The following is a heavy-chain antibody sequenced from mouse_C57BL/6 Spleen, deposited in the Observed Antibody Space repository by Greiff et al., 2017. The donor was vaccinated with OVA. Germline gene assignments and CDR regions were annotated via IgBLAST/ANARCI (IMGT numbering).Heavy chain of an antibody. D-gene: IGHD4-1*01. J-gene: IGHJ3*01. Sequence: VKVVESGPGLVAPSQSLSITCTVSGFSLTSYAISWVRQPPGKGLEWLGVIWTGGGTNYNSALKSRLSISKDNSKSQVFLKMNSLQTDDTARYYCASLTGTGFAYWGQGTLVTVSA. CDR2: IWTGGGT. CDR1: GFSLTSYA. V-gene: IGHV2-9-1*01. CDR3: ASLTGTGFAY.